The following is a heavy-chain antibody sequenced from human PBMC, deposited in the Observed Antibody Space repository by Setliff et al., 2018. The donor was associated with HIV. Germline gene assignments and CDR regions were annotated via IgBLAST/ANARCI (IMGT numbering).Heavy chain of an antibody. CDR3: ARNPPRFHYISTDSSPVNSWYFDL. V-gene: IGHV4-39*01. CDR1: GGSIRSSSYY. Sequence: SETLSLTCIVSGGSIRSSSYYWGWIRQPPGKGPEFIGSTYHTGTPYYNPSLKSRVAISVDTSNNQFFLSLTSVTAADTAVYYCARNPPRFHYISTDSSPVNSWYFDLWGRGTLVTVSS. J-gene: IGHJ2*01. D-gene: IGHD2-8*02. CDR2: TYHTGTP.